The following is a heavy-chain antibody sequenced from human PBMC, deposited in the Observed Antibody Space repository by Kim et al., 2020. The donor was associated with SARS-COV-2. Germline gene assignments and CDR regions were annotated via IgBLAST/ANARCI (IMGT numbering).Heavy chain of an antibody. CDR2: IYSGGST. J-gene: IGHJ4*02. CDR1: GFTVSSNY. V-gene: IGHV3-66*01. CDR3: SRSRDGYNTLYYFDY. D-gene: IGHD5-12*01. Sequence: GGSLRLSCAASGFTVSSNYMSWVRQAPGKGLEWVSDIYSGGSTYYADSVKGRFTISRDNSKNTLYLQMNSLRAEDTAVYYCSRSRDGYNTLYYFDYWVQG.